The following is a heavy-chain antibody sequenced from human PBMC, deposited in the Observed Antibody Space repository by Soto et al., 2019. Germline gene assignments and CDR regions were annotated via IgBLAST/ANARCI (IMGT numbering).Heavy chain of an antibody. CDR2: INPISGGT. CDR3: ARSASFYGMDV. D-gene: IGHD1-26*01. J-gene: IGHJ6*02. Sequence: ASVKVSCKASGYSFTGYYIHWVRQAPGQGLEWMGWINPISGGTDYARNFQDWVTMTRDTSVSTAYMELSRLKSDDTAVYYCARSASFYGMDVWGQGTTVTSP. CDR1: GYSFTGYY. V-gene: IGHV1-2*04.